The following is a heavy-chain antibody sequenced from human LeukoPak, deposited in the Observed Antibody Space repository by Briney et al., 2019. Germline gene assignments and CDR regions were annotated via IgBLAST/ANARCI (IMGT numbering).Heavy chain of an antibody. CDR2: IDVGCGNT. D-gene: IGHD3-10*01. J-gene: IGHJ6*02. V-gene: IGHV1-58*02. Sequence: SVTVSCKGSVFTFTSSAIQWVRQARGQRVEWMGWIDVGCGNTNYAQKFQERVTITRDMSTSTAYTELSRLRSEDTAVYYCAAGSGFGELLQYYYYYGMDVWGQGTTVTVSS. CDR1: VFTFTSSA. CDR3: AAGSGFGELLQYYYYYGMDV.